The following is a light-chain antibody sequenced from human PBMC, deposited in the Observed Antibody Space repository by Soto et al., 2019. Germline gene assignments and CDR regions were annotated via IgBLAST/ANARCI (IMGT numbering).Light chain of an antibody. CDR2: LGS. CDR3: MQALQTPLT. Sequence: DIVMTQSPLFLPVTPGEPASISCRSSQSLLYSTGYNYLNWYLQKPGQSPQLLIYLGSNRASGVPDRFSGRGSGTDFTLKISRVEPEYVGVYYCMQALQTPLTFGPGTKVDIK. CDR1: QSLLYSTGYNY. J-gene: IGKJ3*01. V-gene: IGKV2-28*01.